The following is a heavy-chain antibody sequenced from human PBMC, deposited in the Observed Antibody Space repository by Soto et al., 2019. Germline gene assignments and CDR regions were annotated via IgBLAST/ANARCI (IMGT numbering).Heavy chain of an antibody. Sequence: LGESLTLSCKGSGYSFTSYWIGWVRQMPGKGLEWMGIIYPGDSDTRYSPSFQGQVTISADKSISTAYLQWSSLKASDTAMYYCASSIAVAGNYYYYGMDVWGQGTTVTVSS. V-gene: IGHV5-51*01. CDR3: ASSIAVAGNYYYYGMDV. J-gene: IGHJ6*02. D-gene: IGHD6-19*01. CDR1: GYSFTSYW. CDR2: IYPGDSDT.